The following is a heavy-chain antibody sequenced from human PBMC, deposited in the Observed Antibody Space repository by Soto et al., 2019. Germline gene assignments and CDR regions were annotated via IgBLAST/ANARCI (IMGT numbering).Heavy chain of an antibody. CDR1: GGTFSSYT. Sequence: SVKVSCKASGGTFSSYTISWVRQAPGQGLEWMGRIIPILGIANYAQKFQGRVTITADKSTSTAYMELSSLRSEDTAVYYCARERVSSSWYYFDYWGQGTLVTVSS. CDR2: IIPILGIA. D-gene: IGHD6-13*01. CDR3: ARERVSSSWYYFDY. V-gene: IGHV1-69*04. J-gene: IGHJ4*02.